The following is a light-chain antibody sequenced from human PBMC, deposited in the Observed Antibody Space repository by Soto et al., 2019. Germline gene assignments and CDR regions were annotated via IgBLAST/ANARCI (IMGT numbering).Light chain of an antibody. CDR2: DAS. Sequence: DIQMTQSPSTLSASVGDRVTITCRASQSISSWLAWYQQKPGQAPKLLIYDASNLESGVPSRYSSSGSETEFTLTVSRLQPDNFATHYCIPYNSYSYTFQQGPKPENK. J-gene: IGKJ2*01. CDR1: QSISSW. CDR3: IPYNSYSYT. V-gene: IGKV1-5*01.